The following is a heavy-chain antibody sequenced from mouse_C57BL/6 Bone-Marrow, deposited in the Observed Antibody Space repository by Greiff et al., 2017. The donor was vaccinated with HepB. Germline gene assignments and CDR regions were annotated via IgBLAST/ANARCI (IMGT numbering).Heavy chain of an antibody. CDR1: GFTFSSYA. D-gene: IGHD2-1*01. CDR2: ISDGGSYT. Sequence: DVKLVESGGGLVKPGGSLKLSCAASGFTFSSYAMSWVRQTPEKRLEWVATISDGGSYTYYPDNVKGRFTISRDNAKNNLYLQMSHLKSEDTAMYYCARGIYYGNYLFAYWGQGTLVTVSA. J-gene: IGHJ3*01. V-gene: IGHV5-4*03. CDR3: ARGIYYGNYLFAY.